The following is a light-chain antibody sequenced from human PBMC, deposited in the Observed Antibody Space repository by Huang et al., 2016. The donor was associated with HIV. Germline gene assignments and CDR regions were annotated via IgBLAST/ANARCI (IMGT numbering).Light chain of an antibody. J-gene: IGKJ2*01. V-gene: IGKV1-NL1*01. CDR1: QAIGKS. Sequence: DIQMTQSPSSLSASVRNRVTITCRASQAIGKSLAWYQQKPGKAPKLLLYAASRLESGVPSRFSGSGSGTEYTRTISSLQPEDFATYYCQQYHSTPYTFGQGTKLEIK. CDR3: QQYHSTPYT. CDR2: AAS.